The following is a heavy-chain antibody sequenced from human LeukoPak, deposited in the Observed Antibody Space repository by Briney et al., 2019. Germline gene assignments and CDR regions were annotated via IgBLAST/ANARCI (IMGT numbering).Heavy chain of an antibody. D-gene: IGHD2-2*02. Sequence: GGSLRLSCAACGFTFSSYWMHWVRQAPGKGLVWVSRINSDGSSTNYADSVKGRFTISRDNAKNTLYLQMNSLRAEDTAVYYCARCRNHYCSGTSCYTKYWGQGTLVTVSS. J-gene: IGHJ4*02. CDR3: ARCRNHYCSGTSCYTKY. CDR2: INSDGSST. CDR1: GFTFSSYW. V-gene: IGHV3-74*01.